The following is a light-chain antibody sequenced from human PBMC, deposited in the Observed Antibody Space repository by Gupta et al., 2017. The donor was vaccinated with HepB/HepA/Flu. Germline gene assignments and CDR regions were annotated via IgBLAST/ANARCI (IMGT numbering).Light chain of an antibody. CDR3: QQYNSYPQT. CDR1: QSISSW. CDR2: KAS. J-gene: IGKJ1*01. Sequence: DIQLTQSPSTLSASVGDRVPITCRASQSISSWLAWYQQKPGKAPKLLIYKASSLESGVPSRFSGSGSGTEFTLTISSLQPDEFATYYCQQYNSYPQTFGQGTKVEIK. V-gene: IGKV1-5*03.